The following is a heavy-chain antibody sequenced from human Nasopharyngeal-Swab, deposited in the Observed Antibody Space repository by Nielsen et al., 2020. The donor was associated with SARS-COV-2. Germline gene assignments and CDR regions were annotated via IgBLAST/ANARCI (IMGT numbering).Heavy chain of an antibody. D-gene: IGHD6-13*01. V-gene: IGHV3-21*01. J-gene: IGHJ4*02. CDR2: ISSSSSYI. Sequence: GESLKISCAASGFTFSSYSMNWVRQAPGKGLEWVSSISSSSSYIYYADSVKGRFTISRDNAKNSLYLQMNSLRAGDTAVYYCARGGLDSSSWYGYYFDYWGQGTLVTVSS. CDR3: ARGGLDSSSWYGYYFDY. CDR1: GFTFSSYS.